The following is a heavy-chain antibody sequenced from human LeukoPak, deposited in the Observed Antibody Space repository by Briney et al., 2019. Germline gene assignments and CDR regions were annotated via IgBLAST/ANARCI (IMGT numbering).Heavy chain of an antibody. CDR1: GYTFTSYY. Sequence: ASVKVSCKASGYTFTSYYMHWVRQAPRQGLEWMGIINPSGGSTSYAQKFQGRVTMTRDTSTSTVYMELSSLRSEDTAVYYCARDGDDYGRKLPFDYWGQGTLVTVSS. J-gene: IGHJ4*02. D-gene: IGHD4-23*01. CDR3: ARDGDDYGRKLPFDY. CDR2: INPSGGST. V-gene: IGHV1-46*01.